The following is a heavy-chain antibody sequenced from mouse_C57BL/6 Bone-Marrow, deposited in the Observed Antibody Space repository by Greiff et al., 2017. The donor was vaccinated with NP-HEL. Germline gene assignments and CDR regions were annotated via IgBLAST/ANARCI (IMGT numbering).Heavy chain of an antibody. J-gene: IGHJ3*01. CDR3: ARNGWFAY. CDR1: GFNIKNSD. CDR2: IDPANGNT. V-gene: IGHV14-3*01. Sequence: DVQLQESVAELVRPGASVKLSCTASGFNIKNSDMHWVKQRPEQGLEWIGRIDPANGNTKYAPKVQGKATITADTSSDTAYLQLSSLTSEDTAIYYCARNGWFAYWGRGTLVTVSA.